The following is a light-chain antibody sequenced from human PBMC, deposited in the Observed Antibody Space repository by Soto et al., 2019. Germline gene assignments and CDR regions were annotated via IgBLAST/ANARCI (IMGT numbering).Light chain of an antibody. CDR3: QKYNSAPWT. CDR1: QGINNF. Sequence: DIQMTQSPSSLSASVGDRVAITCRASQGINNFLAWYQLKPGKVPKLLIYAASTLQSGVPSRFSGSGSRTDFTLTISNLQPEDVATYFCQKYNSAPWTFGPGTKVEI. J-gene: IGKJ1*01. CDR2: AAS. V-gene: IGKV1-27*01.